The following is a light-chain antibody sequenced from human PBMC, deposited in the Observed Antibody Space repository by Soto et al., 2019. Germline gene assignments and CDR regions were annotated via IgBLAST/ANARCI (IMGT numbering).Light chain of an antibody. Sequence: DIQLTQSPPSLSASVGDGVTITCQASQDITNYLNWYQHKSGKSPKLLIFDAANLEAGVPSRFSGGGSGTHFTFTISSLQPEDGATYYCQQYENRPLTFGGGTKVE. CDR1: QDITNY. V-gene: IGKV1-33*01. CDR3: QQYENRPLT. J-gene: IGKJ4*01. CDR2: DAA.